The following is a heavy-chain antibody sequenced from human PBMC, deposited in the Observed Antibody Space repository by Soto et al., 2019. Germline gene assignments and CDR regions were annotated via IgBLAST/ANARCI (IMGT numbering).Heavy chain of an antibody. J-gene: IGHJ4*02. CDR1: GYSFTSYW. CDR3: ARSKRFATASKGFDY. CDR2: IYPGDSDT. Sequence: GESLKISCKGSGYSFTSYWIGWVRQMPGKGLEWMGIIYPGDSDTRYSPSFQGQVTISADKSISTAYLQWSSLKASDTAMYYCARSKRFATASKGFDYWGQGTLVTVSS. V-gene: IGHV5-51*01. D-gene: IGHD3-3*01.